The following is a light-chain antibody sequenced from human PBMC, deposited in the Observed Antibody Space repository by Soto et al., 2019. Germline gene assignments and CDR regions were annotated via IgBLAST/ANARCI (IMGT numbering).Light chain of an antibody. CDR1: QSVSSLY. J-gene: IGKJ3*01. CDR2: GAS. V-gene: IGKV3-20*01. Sequence: EIVLTQSPGTLSLSPGERATLSCRASQSVSSLYLAWFQQKPGQAPRLLMYGASTRATGIPDRFSGSGSGTDFTLTISRLEPEDFAVYFCQQYANSPFTFGPGTKVDIK. CDR3: QQYANSPFT.